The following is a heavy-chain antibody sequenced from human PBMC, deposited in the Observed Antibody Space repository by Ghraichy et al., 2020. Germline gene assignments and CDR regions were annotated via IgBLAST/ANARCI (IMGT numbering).Heavy chain of an antibody. Sequence: LSLTCAASGFTFSSYGMHWVRQAPGKELEWVAVIWYDGSNKYYADSVKGRFTISRDNSKNTLYLQMNSLRAEDTAVYYCARDPYYDFWSGYRELGYFDYWGQGTLVTVSS. V-gene: IGHV3-33*01. CDR2: IWYDGSNK. J-gene: IGHJ4*02. CDR1: GFTFSSYG. CDR3: ARDPYYDFWSGYRELGYFDY. D-gene: IGHD3-3*01.